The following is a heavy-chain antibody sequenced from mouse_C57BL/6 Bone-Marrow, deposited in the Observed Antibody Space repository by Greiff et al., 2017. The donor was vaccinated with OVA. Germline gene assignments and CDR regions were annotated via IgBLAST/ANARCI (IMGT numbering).Heavy chain of an antibody. D-gene: IGHD2-4*01. CDR1: GFSFTSYG. CDR2: IWGDGGT. CDR3: AKQEGLRAWFAY. V-gene: IGHV2-3*01. J-gene: IGHJ3*01. Sequence: VQLQQSGPGLVAPSQSLSITCTVSGFSFTSYGVSWVRQPPGKGLEWLGVIWGDGGTNYHSALISRLSISKDNSKSQVFLKLNSLQTDDTATFSGAKQEGLRAWFAYWGQGTLVTVSA.